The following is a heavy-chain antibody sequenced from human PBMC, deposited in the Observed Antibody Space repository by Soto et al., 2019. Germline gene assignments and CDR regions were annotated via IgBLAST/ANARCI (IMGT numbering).Heavy chain of an antibody. CDR2: ISDDGSRT. J-gene: IGHJ5*01. V-gene: IGHV3-23*01. Sequence: EVQLLESGGGLVQPGGSLRLSCAASGFSFSTFEMSWVRQAPGRGLEWVSFISDDGSRTYYADAVKGRFTISRDNSKHTLYLQMNSLTGEDTAVYACVNGGWLDFWGQGTLVTVSS. CDR3: VNGGWLDF. CDR1: GFSFSTFE. D-gene: IGHD3-10*01.